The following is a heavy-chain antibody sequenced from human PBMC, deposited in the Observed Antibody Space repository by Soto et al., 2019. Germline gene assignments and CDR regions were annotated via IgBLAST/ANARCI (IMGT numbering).Heavy chain of an antibody. CDR1: GGSVSSNSAA. V-gene: IGHV6-1*01. D-gene: IGHD6-19*01. CDR3: ARGVAGTGFDL. Sequence: SQTLSLTCAISGGSVSSNSAAWNWIRSSPSRGLEWLGRTYYRSNWRHDYAVSVKSRITVNPDTSKNHFSLQLNSVTPDDTAVYYCARGVAGTGFDLWGQGXLVTVYS. CDR2: TYYRSNWRH. J-gene: IGHJ4*02.